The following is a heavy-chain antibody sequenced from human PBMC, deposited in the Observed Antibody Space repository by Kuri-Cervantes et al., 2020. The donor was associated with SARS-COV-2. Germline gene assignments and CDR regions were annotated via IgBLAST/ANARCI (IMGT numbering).Heavy chain of an antibody. D-gene: IGHD1-26*01. CDR2: IIPIFGTA. J-gene: IGHJ4*02. V-gene: IGHV1-69*05. Sequence: ASVKVSCKASGGTFSSYAISWVRQAPGQGLEWMGGIIPIFGTANYAQKFQGRVTITTDESTSTAYMELSSLRSEDTAVYYCARDHSGSNEGYYFDYWGQGTLVTVSS. CDR3: ARDHSGSNEGYYFDY. CDR1: GGTFSSYA.